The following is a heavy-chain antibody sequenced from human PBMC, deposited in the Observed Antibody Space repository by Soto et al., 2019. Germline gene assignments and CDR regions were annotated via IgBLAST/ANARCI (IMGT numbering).Heavy chain of an antibody. CDR1: GGTFSTYV. J-gene: IGHJ6*02. Sequence: QVQLVQSGAEVKKPGSSVKVSCKASGGTFSTYVINWVRQAPGQGLEWMGGIIPMSGTPTYAQKFQGRVTITADKSTTTAYMELSSLRSEDTAVYYCARERNPYYYYYGMDVWGQGTTVTVPS. CDR2: IIPMSGTP. V-gene: IGHV1-69*06. CDR3: ARERNPYYYYYGMDV.